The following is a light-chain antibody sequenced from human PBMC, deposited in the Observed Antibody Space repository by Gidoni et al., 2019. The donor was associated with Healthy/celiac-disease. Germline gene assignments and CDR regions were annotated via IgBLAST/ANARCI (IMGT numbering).Light chain of an antibody. Sequence: QSVLTQPPSVSGAPAPRVTISCTGSSSNIGAGYDVHWYQQLPETAPKLLIYGNSNRPSGVPDRFSGSKSGTSASLAITGLQAEDEADYYCQSYDSSLSGYVVFGGGTKLTVL. V-gene: IGLV1-40*01. CDR2: GNS. CDR1: SSNIGAGYD. J-gene: IGLJ2*01. CDR3: QSYDSSLSGYVV.